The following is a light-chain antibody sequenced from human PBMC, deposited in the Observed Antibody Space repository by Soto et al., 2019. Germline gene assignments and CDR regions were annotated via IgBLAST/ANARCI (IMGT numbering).Light chain of an antibody. V-gene: IGKV3-15*01. J-gene: IGKJ1*01. CDR2: GAS. CDR3: QQYDNWPWT. CDR1: QSISDT. Sequence: EIVMTQSPATRFVSPWVXXXXXXXASQSISDTLAWYQQKPGQAPRLLIHGASTRAPGFPARFSGSGSGTDFTLTISSLQSEDFAVYYCQQYDNWPWTFGQGSKVDIK.